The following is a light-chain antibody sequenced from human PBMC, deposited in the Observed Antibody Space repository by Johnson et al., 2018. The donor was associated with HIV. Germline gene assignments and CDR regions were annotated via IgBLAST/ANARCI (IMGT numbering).Light chain of an antibody. CDR1: SSDIGNNY. CDR2: DNN. J-gene: IGLJ1*01. CDR3: GTWDSGLGAVYA. V-gene: IGLV1-51*01. Sequence: QSVLTQPPSVSAAPGQKVTISCSGSSSDIGNNYVSWYQQLPGTAPKLLIYDNNKRPSGIPDRFSGSKSGTSATLGITGLQTGDEADYYCGTWDSGLGAVYAFGPGTKVTVL.